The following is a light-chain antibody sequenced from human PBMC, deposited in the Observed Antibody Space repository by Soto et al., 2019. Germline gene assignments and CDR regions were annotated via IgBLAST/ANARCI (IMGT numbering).Light chain of an antibody. CDR3: AAWDDSLNAL. CDR2: IDD. J-gene: IGLJ1*01. CDR1: SSNIGSNP. Sequence: QSVLTQPPSASGTPGQRVTISCSGGSSNIGSNPVNWYQQLPGAAPKLLIYIDDQRPSGAPDRFSGSKSGTSASLAISGLQPEDEADYYCAAWDDSLNALFGTGTKVTVL. V-gene: IGLV1-44*01.